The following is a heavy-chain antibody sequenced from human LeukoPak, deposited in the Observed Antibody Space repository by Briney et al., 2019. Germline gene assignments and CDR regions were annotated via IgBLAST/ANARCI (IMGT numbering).Heavy chain of an antibody. CDR3: ARGDRYSSSPGVLFY. Sequence: PGGSLRLSCAASGFTFSTYAMTWVRQAPGEGLEWVSGISGSGGSTYYTDSVKGRFTISRDNSKNTLYLQMNSLRAEDTAVYYCARGDRYSSSPGVLFYWGQGTLVTVSS. CDR1: GFTFSTYA. V-gene: IGHV3-23*01. CDR2: ISGSGGST. J-gene: IGHJ4*02. D-gene: IGHD6-6*01.